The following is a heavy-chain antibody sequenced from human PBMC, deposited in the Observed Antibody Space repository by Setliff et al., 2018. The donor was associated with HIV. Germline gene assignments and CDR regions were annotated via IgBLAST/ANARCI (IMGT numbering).Heavy chain of an antibody. J-gene: IGHJ6*03. CDR3: ARGRDASAWYLSQFYSYYYMDV. Sequence: SETLSLTCAVYGGSFSGYYWSWIRQPPGKGLEWIGEINHSGSTNYNMSLWSRVTISLDASTNQVSLKMTSVVATDTGLYFCARGRDASAWYLSQFYSYYYMDVWGIGTTVTVSS. V-gene: IGHV4-34*01. CDR1: GGSFSGYY. CDR2: INHSGST. D-gene: IGHD6-13*01.